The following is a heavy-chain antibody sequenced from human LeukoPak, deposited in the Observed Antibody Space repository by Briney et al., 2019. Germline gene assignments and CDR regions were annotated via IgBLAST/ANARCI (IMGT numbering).Heavy chain of an antibody. V-gene: IGHV1-18*01. J-gene: IGHJ5*02. D-gene: IGHD2-15*01. CDR2: ISAYNGNT. CDR1: GYTFTSYG. Sequence: ASVKVSCKASGYTFTSYGISWVRQAPGQGLEWMGWISAYNGNTNYAQKLQGRVTMTTDTPTSTAYMELRSLRSDDTAVYYCARDQFIVVVVAALFERAWFDPWGQGTLVTVSS. CDR3: ARDQFIVVVVAALFERAWFDP.